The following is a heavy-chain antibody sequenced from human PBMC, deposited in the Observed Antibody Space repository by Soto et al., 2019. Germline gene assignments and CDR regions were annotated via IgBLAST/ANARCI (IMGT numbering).Heavy chain of an antibody. J-gene: IGHJ6*02. CDR3: ASPFVGRYYYGMDV. Sequence: SETLSLTCTVSGGSISSSSYYWGWIRQPPGKGLEWIGSIYYSGSTYYNPSLKSRVTISVDTSKNQFSLKLSSVTAADTAVYYCASPFVGRYYYGMDVWGQGTTVTVSS. V-gene: IGHV4-39*01. CDR1: GGSISSSSYY. D-gene: IGHD2-15*01. CDR2: IYYSGST.